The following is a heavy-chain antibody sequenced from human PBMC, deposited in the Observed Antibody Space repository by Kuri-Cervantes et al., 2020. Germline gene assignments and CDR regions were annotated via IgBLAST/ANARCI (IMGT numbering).Heavy chain of an antibody. CDR1: GYTFTSYG. Sequence: ASVKVSCKASGYTFTSYGISWVRQAPGQGLEWMGWISAYNGNTNYAQKFQGRVTITRDTSASTAYMELSSLRSEDTAVYYCASGGRYSSNLDYWGQGTLVTVSS. J-gene: IGHJ4*02. V-gene: IGHV1-18*01. D-gene: IGHD6-13*01. CDR3: ASGGRYSSNLDY. CDR2: ISAYNGNT.